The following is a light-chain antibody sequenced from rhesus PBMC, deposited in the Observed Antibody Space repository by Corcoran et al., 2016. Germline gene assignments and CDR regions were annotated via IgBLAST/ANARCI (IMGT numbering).Light chain of an antibody. Sequence: DIQMTQSPSSLSASVGDTVTITCRASQGISSYLNWFQQNPGKAPKLLIYAASSLESGVPSRFSGSGSGTDFTLTIISLQPEDFAVYYCLQHNSYPYSFGQGTKVEIK. CDR1: QGISSY. CDR2: AAS. V-gene: IGKV1-28*03. CDR3: LQHNSYPYS. J-gene: IGKJ2*01.